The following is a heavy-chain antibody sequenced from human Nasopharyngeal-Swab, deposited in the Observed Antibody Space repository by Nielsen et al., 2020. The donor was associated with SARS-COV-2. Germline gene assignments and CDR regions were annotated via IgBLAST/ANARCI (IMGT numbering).Heavy chain of an antibody. Sequence: GESLKISCAASGFTFSSYSMNWVRQAPGKGLEWVSYISSSSSTIYYADSVKGRFTISRDNAKNSLYLQMNSLRDEDTAVYYCARDDIAAADYYFDYWGQGTLVTVSS. CDR3: ARDDIAAADYYFDY. J-gene: IGHJ4*02. CDR2: ISSSSSTI. V-gene: IGHV3-48*02. D-gene: IGHD6-13*01. CDR1: GFTFSSYS.